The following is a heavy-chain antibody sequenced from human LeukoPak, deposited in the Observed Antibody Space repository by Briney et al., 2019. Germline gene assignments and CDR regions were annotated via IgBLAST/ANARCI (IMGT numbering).Heavy chain of an antibody. CDR1: GGSFSGYY. CDR2: INHSGST. CDR3: ARDNLYSYCSSTSCQLYFDY. V-gene: IGHV4-34*01. D-gene: IGHD2-2*01. Sequence: SETLSLTCAVYGGSFSGYYWSWIRQPPGKGLEWIGEINHSGSTNYNPSLKSRVTISVDTSKNQFSLKLSSVTAADTAVYYCARDNLYSYCSSTSCQLYFDYWGQGTLVTVSS. J-gene: IGHJ4*02.